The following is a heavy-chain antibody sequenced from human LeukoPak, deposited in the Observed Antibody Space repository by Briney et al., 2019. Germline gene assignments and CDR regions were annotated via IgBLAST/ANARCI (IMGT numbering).Heavy chain of an antibody. J-gene: IGHJ4*02. CDR1: GFTFDNYR. D-gene: IGHD1-26*01. Sequence: PGGSLRLSCAASGFTFDNYRMSWVRQAPGKGLEWGSTVNADGGNTYYADSVKGRVTSSRDNSKSTLILQMNSLRVEDTALYYCTKRVKYGGTWDHFADWGQGTLVTVSS. V-gene: IGHV3-23*01. CDR3: TKRVKYGGTWDHFAD. CDR2: VNADGGNT.